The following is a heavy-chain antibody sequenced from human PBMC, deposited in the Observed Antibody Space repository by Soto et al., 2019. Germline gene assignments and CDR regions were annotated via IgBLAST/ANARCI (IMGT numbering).Heavy chain of an antibody. CDR1: GGTFSSYA. D-gene: IGHD2-15*01. V-gene: IGHV1-69*01. Sequence: QVQLVQSGAEVKKPGSSVKVSCKASGGTFSSYAISWVRQAPGQGLAWMGGIIPIFGTANYAQKFQRRVTLTADESTSTAYMELSSLRSEDTAVYYCALRYCSGGSCYSVARVPDNWFDPWGQGTLVTVSS. J-gene: IGHJ5*02. CDR3: ALRYCSGGSCYSVARVPDNWFDP. CDR2: IIPIFGTA.